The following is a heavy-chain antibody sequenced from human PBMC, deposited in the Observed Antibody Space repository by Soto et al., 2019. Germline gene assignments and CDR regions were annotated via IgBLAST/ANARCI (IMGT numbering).Heavy chain of an antibody. V-gene: IGHV3-30*18. CDR1: GFTFSNFA. D-gene: IGHD3-3*01. Sequence: GGSLRLSCAASGFTFSNFAIHWVRQAPGKGLEWVAVISYDGSVTYYTDSVKGRFTISRDNSKNTLYLQMNSLRVEDTAVYYCAKSPPNFWRGFYEYWGQGSRVTVS. J-gene: IGHJ4*02. CDR3: AKSPPNFWRGFYEY. CDR2: ISYDGSVT.